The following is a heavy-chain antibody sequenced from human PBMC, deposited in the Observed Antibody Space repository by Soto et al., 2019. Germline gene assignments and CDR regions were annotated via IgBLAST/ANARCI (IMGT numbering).Heavy chain of an antibody. J-gene: IGHJ4*02. CDR1: GGSISSGDYY. Sequence: QVQLQESGPGLVKPSQTLSLTCTVSGGSISSGDYYWSWIRQPPGKGLEWIGYMYYSGSTYYNPSLKSQVTKSVDTAKNQFSLKLSSVTAADTAVYYCARWLGYGPHFDYWGQGTLVTVSS. D-gene: IGHD5-12*01. V-gene: IGHV4-30-4*01. CDR2: MYYSGST. CDR3: ARWLGYGPHFDY.